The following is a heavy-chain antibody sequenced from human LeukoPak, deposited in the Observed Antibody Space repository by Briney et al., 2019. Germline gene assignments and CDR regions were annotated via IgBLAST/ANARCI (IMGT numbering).Heavy chain of an antibody. Sequence: PSETLSLTCTVSGGSISSYYWSWIRQPPGKGLEWIGYIYYSGSTNYNPSLKSRVTISVDTSKNQFSLKLSSVTAADTAVYYCARLGFGSNYEESRDYYYGMDVWGQGTTVTVSS. CDR1: GGSISSYY. CDR2: IYYSGST. J-gene: IGHJ6*02. CDR3: ARLGFGSNYEESRDYYYGMDV. V-gene: IGHV4-59*08. D-gene: IGHD4-11*01.